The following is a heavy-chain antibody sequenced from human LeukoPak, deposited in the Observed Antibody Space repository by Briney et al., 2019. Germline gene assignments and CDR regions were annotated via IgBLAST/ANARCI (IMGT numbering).Heavy chain of an antibody. J-gene: IGHJ4*02. V-gene: IGHV4-59*01. CDR3: ARSVVLYYFDY. Sequence: SETLSLTCSGSGDSMTNYYWSWIRQPPGKGLEWIGYIYYSGATSYNPSLESRVTISEDTSNNQFSLRLSSVTAADTAVYYCARSVVLYYFDYWGQGTLVTVSS. D-gene: IGHD2-15*01. CDR2: IYYSGAT. CDR1: GDSMTNYY.